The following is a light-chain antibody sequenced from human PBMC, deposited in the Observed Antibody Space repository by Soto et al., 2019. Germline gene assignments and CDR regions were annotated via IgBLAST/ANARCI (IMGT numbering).Light chain of an antibody. V-gene: IGLV2-14*01. CDR1: SSDVGGYNY. CDR2: DVS. Sequence: QSVLTQPASVSGSPGQSITISCTGTSSDVGGYNYVFWYQQLPGKAPKLMIYDVSDRPSGVSNRFSGSKSGNTASLTISGLQAEDEADYYCSSYTSSSLYVFGTGTKVTVL. CDR3: SSYTSSSLYV. J-gene: IGLJ1*01.